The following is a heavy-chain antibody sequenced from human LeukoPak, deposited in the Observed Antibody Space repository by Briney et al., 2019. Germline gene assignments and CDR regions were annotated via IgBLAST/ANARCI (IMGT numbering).Heavy chain of an antibody. Sequence: ASVKVSCKASGYTFTNYGISWVRQAPGQGLEWMGWISAYNGNTHYAQNLQGRVTMTTDTSTSTAYMELRSLRSDDTAVYYCARGRRGSYYDYYYYMDVWGKGTTVTISS. J-gene: IGHJ6*03. CDR1: GYTFTNYG. V-gene: IGHV1-18*01. CDR2: ISAYNGNT. CDR3: ARGRRGSYYDYYYYMDV. D-gene: IGHD1-26*01.